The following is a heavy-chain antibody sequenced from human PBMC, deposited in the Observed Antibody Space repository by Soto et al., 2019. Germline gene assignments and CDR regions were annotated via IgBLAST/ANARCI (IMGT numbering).Heavy chain of an antibody. D-gene: IGHD6-19*01. CDR3: ARLSSGWSFDY. Sequence: SETLCLTCTVSGGSISSSSYYWGWIRQPPGKGLEWIGSIYYSGSTYYNPSLKSRVTISVDTSKNQFSLKLSSVTAADTAVYYCARLSSGWSFDYWGQGTLVTVSA. CDR1: GGSISSSSYY. V-gene: IGHV4-39*01. J-gene: IGHJ4*02. CDR2: IYYSGST.